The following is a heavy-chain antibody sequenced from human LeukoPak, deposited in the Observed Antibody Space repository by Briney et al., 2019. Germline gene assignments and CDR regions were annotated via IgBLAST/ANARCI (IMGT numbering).Heavy chain of an antibody. Sequence: SETLSLTCTVSGGSISSYYWSWIRQPPGKGLEWIGCIYYSGSTKYNPALKSRVTISVDTSKNQFSLKLSSVTAADSAVYYCARHSYCSSTSCFNYYYYGMGVWGQGTTVTVSS. CDR2: IYYSGST. CDR1: GGSISSYY. V-gene: IGHV4-59*08. J-gene: IGHJ6*02. D-gene: IGHD2-2*01. CDR3: ARHSYCSSTSCFNYYYYGMGV.